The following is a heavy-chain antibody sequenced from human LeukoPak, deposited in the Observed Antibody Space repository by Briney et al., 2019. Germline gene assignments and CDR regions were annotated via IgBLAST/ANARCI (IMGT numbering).Heavy chain of an antibody. CDR3: AKEFPVVVAGATHYNFDY. CDR1: GFTFSSYG. Sequence: PGGSLRLSCAAPGFTFSSYGMHWVRQAPGKGLEWVAVISYDGSNKYYADSVKGRFTISRDNSKNTLYLQMNSLRAEDTAVYYCAKEFPVVVAGATHYNFDYWGQGTLVTVSS. V-gene: IGHV3-30*18. J-gene: IGHJ4*02. D-gene: IGHD2-15*01. CDR2: ISYDGSNK.